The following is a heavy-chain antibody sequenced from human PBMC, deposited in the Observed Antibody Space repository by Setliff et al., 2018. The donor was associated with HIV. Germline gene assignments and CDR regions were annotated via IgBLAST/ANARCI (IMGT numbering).Heavy chain of an antibody. V-gene: IGHV4-38-2*01. Sequence: PSETLSLTCVVSGYSISSGYYWGWIRQPPGKGLEWIASISHSGSTYHNPSLKSRVTISVDTSKKQFSLKLSSVTAADTAVYYCARLVEAYDSSGYFFNWFDPWGQGTLVTV. CDR3: ARLVEAYDSSGYFFNWFDP. CDR2: ISHSGST. D-gene: IGHD3-22*01. CDR1: GYSISSGYY. J-gene: IGHJ5*02.